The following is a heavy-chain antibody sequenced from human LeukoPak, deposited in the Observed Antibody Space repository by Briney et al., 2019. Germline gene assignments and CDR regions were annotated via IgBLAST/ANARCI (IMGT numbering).Heavy chain of an antibody. V-gene: IGHV3-21*01. CDR3: ARLVNYYYYMDV. CDR2: ISSSSSYI. D-gene: IGHD4-23*01. J-gene: IGHJ6*03. CDR1: GFTFSSYS. Sequence: GGSLRLSCAASGFTFSSYSMNWVRQAPGKGLEWVSSISSSSSYIYYADSVKGRFTISRDNAKNSLYLQMNSPRAEDTAVYYCARLVNYYYYMDVWGKGTTVTVSS.